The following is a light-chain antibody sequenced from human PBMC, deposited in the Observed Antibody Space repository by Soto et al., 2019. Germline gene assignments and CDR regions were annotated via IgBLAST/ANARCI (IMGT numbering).Light chain of an antibody. Sequence: QSVLTQPPSASGTPGQRVTISCSGSNSNIGSNPVHWYQQLPGTAPKLLIHNNNQRPSGVPDRFSGSKSGTSASLAISGLQCEDEAAYYCAAWDESLNGVLFGGGTKLTVL. CDR1: NSNIGSNP. V-gene: IGLV1-44*01. J-gene: IGLJ2*01. CDR2: NNN. CDR3: AAWDESLNGVL.